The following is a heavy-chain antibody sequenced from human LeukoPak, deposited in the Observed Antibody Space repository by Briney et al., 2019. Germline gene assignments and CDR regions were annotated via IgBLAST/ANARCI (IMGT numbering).Heavy chain of an antibody. D-gene: IGHD3-10*01. J-gene: IGHJ4*02. CDR2: ISWNSGSI. Sequence: GGSLRLSYAASGFTFDDYAMHWVRQAPGKGLEWVSGISWNSGSIGYADSVKGRFTISRDNAKNSLYLQMNSLRAEDTALYYCAKGGGGLLWFGEFPFDYWGQGTLVTVSS. CDR1: GFTFDDYA. CDR3: AKGGGGLLWFGEFPFDY. V-gene: IGHV3-9*01.